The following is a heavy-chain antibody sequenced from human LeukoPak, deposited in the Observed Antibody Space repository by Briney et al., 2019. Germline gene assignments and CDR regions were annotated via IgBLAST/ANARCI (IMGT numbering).Heavy chain of an antibody. CDR2: ISGSGTTI. D-gene: IGHD1-26*01. V-gene: IGHV3-48*03. J-gene: IGHJ4*02. CDR1: GFNFRSYE. Sequence: GGSLRLSCAASGFNFRSYEMNWVRQAPGKGLEWVSDISGSGTTIYYADSVKGRFTISRDNAKNSLYLQMNSLRAEDTALYYCARVKGIVGVRYFDYWGQGTLVTISS. CDR3: ARVKGIVGVRYFDY.